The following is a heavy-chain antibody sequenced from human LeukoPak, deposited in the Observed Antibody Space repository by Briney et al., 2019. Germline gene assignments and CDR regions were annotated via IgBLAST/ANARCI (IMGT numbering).Heavy chain of an antibody. CDR3: ATQYSGYGRKAFDI. Sequence: SGPTLVNPTRTLTLTCTFSGFSLSTSGGGVGWIRQPPGKALEWLPLIYWDDDKRYSPSLKSRLTITKDTSKNQVVLTMTNMDPVDTATYYCATQYSGYGRKAFDIWGQGTMVTVSS. CDR2: IYWDDDK. D-gene: IGHD5-12*01. J-gene: IGHJ3*02. CDR1: GFSLSTSGGG. V-gene: IGHV2-5*02.